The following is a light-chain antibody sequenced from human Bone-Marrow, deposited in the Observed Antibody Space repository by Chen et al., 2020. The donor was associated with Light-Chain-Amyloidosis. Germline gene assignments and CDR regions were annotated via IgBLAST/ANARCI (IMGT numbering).Light chain of an antibody. CDR2: DDS. CDR3: QVWDRSSDHPV. Sequence: YVLTQPSSVSVAPGQTATIACGGNNIGSTSVHWYQQTPGQAPLLVVYDDSDRPSGIPERLSGSNSGNTATLTISRVEAGDEADYYCQVWDRSSDHPVFGGGTKLTVL. V-gene: IGLV3-21*02. CDR1: NIGSTS. J-gene: IGLJ3*02.